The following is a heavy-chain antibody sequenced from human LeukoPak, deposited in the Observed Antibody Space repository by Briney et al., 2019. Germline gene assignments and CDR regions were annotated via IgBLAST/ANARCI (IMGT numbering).Heavy chain of an antibody. Sequence: ASVKVSCRPYGYTFNTYGITWVRQAPGQGLEWMGWISPYNGNTNYAQKFQGRVTLTTDTSTSTAYMELRSLRSDDTAVYYCARGPHERSGYPDDWGQGTLVTVSS. D-gene: IGHD3-22*01. J-gene: IGHJ4*02. V-gene: IGHV1-18*01. CDR3: ARGPHERSGYPDD. CDR1: GYTFNTYG. CDR2: ISPYNGNT.